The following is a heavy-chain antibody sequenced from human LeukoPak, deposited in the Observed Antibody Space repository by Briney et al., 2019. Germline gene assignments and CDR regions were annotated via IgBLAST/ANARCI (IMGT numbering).Heavy chain of an antibody. V-gene: IGHV3-21*04. CDR3: ATAGGSSGSYPLIY. CDR2: ISSSSSYI. D-gene: IGHD6-19*01. J-gene: IGHJ4*02. CDR1: GFTFSSYS. Sequence: PGGSLRLSCAASGFTFSSYSMNWVRQAPGKGLEWVSSISSSSSYIYYADSVKGRFTISGDNSKNTVFLQMNSLKAEDTAVYYCATAGGSSGSYPLIYWGQGILVTVSS.